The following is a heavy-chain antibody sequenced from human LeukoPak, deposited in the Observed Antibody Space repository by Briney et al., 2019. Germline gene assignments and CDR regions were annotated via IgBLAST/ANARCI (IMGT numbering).Heavy chain of an antibody. CDR3: ARGYPGVAGMYGMDV. D-gene: IGHD6-19*01. CDR2: IYSGGST. J-gene: IGHJ6*02. V-gene: IGHV3-53*01. CDR1: GVTVSSNY. Sequence: GGSLRLSCAVSGVTVSSNYMSWVRQVPGQGLEWVSVIYSGGSTYYADSVKGRFTISRDNSKTMLYLPMNSLRAEDTAVYYCARGYPGVAGMYGMDVWGQGTTVTVSS.